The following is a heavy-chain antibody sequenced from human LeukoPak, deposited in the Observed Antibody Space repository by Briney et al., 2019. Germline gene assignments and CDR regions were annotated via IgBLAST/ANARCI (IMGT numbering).Heavy chain of an antibody. J-gene: IGHJ6*02. D-gene: IGHD6-19*01. CDR1: GFTVSSNY. CDR2: IYSGGST. Sequence: GGSLGLSCAASGFTVSSNYMSWVRQAPGKGLEWVSVIYSGGSTYYADSVKGRFTISRDNSKNTLYLQMNSLRAEDTAVYYCARDLRIAVAGTRGYYGMDVWGQGTTVTVSS. V-gene: IGHV3-66*01. CDR3: ARDLRIAVAGTRGYYGMDV.